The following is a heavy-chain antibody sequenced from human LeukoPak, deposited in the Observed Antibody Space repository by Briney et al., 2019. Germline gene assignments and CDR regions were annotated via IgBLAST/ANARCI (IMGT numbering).Heavy chain of an antibody. V-gene: IGHV4-59*01. J-gene: IGHJ2*01. Sequence: PSETLSLTCTVSGGSISSYYWSWNRQPPGKGLEWIGYIYYSGSTNYNPSLKSRVTISVDTSKNQFSLKLSSVTAADTAVYYCARRRYFDLWGRGTLVTVSS. CDR2: IYYSGST. CDR3: ARRRYFDL. CDR1: GGSISSYY.